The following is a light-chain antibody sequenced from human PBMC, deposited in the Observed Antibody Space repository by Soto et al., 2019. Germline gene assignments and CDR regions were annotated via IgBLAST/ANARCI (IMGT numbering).Light chain of an antibody. V-gene: IGLV1-51*01. CDR3: GTWDTSLSAWV. J-gene: IGLJ3*02. Sequence: QSALTQPPSVSAAPGQRVTISCSGSSSNIGNNYVSWYQHLPGAAPKLLIYDNNERPSGIPDRFSGSKSGTSATLGITGLQTGDEADYYCGTWDTSLSAWVFGGGTKLTVL. CDR2: DNN. CDR1: SSNIGNNY.